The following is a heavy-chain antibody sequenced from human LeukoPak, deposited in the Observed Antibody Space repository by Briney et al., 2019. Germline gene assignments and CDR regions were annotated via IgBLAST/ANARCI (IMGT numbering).Heavy chain of an antibody. V-gene: IGHV3-30*04. D-gene: IGHD2-2*01. J-gene: IGHJ4*02. Sequence: PGRSLRLSCAASGFSFSSFAMHWVRQAPGKGLEWVAFISYEGRNKYYADYVKGRFTISRDNSKNTLYLQMNSLRAEDTAVYHCARDGPDSLYFDYWGQGTLVTASP. CDR3: ARDGPDSLYFDY. CDR2: ISYEGRNK. CDR1: GFSFSSFA.